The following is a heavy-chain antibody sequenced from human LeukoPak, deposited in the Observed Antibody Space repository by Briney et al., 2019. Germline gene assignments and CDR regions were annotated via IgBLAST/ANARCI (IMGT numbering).Heavy chain of an antibody. Sequence: ASVKVSCKASGYTFTGYYMHWVRQAPGQGLEWMGWINPNSGGTNYAQKFQGRVTMTRDTSISTAYMELSRLRSDDTAVYYCAYGFWSGPGGLFDYWGQGTLVTVSS. V-gene: IGHV1-2*02. CDR3: AYGFWSGPGGLFDY. CDR1: GYTFTGYY. CDR2: INPNSGGT. D-gene: IGHD3-3*01. J-gene: IGHJ4*02.